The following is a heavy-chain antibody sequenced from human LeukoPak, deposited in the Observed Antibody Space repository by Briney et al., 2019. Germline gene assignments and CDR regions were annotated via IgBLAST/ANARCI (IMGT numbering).Heavy chain of an antibody. V-gene: IGHV1-2*02. Sequence: GASVKVSRKASGYTFTGYYMHWVRQAPGQGLEWMGWINPNSGGTNYAQKFQGRVTMTRDTSISTAYMELSRLRSDDTAVYYCAREGYYYGSGSSYRSGAFDIWGQGTMVTVSS. CDR1: GYTFTGYY. CDR2: INPNSGGT. D-gene: IGHD3-10*01. CDR3: AREGYYYGSGSSYRSGAFDI. J-gene: IGHJ3*02.